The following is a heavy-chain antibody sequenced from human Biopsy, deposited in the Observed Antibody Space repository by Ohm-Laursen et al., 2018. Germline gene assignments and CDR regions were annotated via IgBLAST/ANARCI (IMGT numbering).Heavy chain of an antibody. CDR1: GGTFSSFG. CDR3: AKRGVERGRPLAY. CDR2: INSMFGTT. V-gene: IGHV1-69*13. J-gene: IGHJ4*02. D-gene: IGHD1-1*01. Sequence: AASVKVSCNASGGTFSSFGISWVRQAPGQGLEWMGEINSMFGTTNYAQTFQGRVTITADESTSTAYMEVSSLRSEDTAVYYCAKRGVERGRPLAYWGQGTLVTVSP.